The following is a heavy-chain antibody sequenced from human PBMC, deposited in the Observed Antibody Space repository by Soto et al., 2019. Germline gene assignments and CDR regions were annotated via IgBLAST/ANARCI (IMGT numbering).Heavy chain of an antibody. V-gene: IGHV1-46*03. CDR3: ARMEGYCSSTSCPRYYMDV. D-gene: IGHD2-2*01. CDR1: GYTFTSYY. J-gene: IGHJ6*03. Sequence: WASVKVSCKASGYTFTSYYMHWVRQAPGQGLEWMGIINPSGGSTSYAQKFQGRVTMTRDTSTSTVYMELSSLRSEDTAVYYCARMEGYCSSTSCPRYYMDVWGKGTTVTVSS. CDR2: INPSGGST.